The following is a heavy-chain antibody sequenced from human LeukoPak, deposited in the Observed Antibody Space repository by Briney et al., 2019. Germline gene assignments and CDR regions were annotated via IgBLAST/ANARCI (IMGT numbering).Heavy chain of an antibody. CDR1: GGSFSGYY. Sequence: PSETLSLTCAVYGGSFSGYYWSWIRQPPGKGLEWIGEINHSGSTNYNPSLKSRVTVSVDTSKNQFSLKLSSVTAADTAVYYCARVIGDYSNYLMYYYYMDVWGKGTTVTVSS. J-gene: IGHJ6*03. V-gene: IGHV4-34*01. CDR2: INHSGST. D-gene: IGHD4-11*01. CDR3: ARVIGDYSNYLMYYYYMDV.